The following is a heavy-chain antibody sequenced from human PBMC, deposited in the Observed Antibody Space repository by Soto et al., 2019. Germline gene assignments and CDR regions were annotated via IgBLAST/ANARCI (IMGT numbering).Heavy chain of an antibody. Sequence: QVQLQESGPGLVKPSETLSLTCTVSVGSVTSFNNFWTWIRQPPGKGLEWIGHVSYSGYTDYNPSLKSRITISPDTSKNQFSLNLSSVTAADTAVYYCARAGDFRVDTWGQGTLVTVSS. V-gene: IGHV4-61*01. CDR1: VGSVTSFNNF. J-gene: IGHJ5*02. CDR2: VSYSGYT. CDR3: ARAGDFRVDT.